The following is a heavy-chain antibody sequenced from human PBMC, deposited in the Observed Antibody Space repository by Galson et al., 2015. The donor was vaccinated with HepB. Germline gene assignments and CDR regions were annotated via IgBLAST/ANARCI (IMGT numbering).Heavy chain of an antibody. Sequence: SLSPSCAASGFTCSRITIHWVRQAPGKRLEWMALISYDGKSEYYADSVKGRFTISRDNSKNNLYLQMNSLRPEDTAIYYCARVLGATMGLDYWGQGTLLTVSS. CDR2: ISYDGKSE. V-gene: IGHV3-30*04. CDR1: GFTCSRIT. CDR3: ARVLGATMGLDY. J-gene: IGHJ4*02. D-gene: IGHD1-26*01.